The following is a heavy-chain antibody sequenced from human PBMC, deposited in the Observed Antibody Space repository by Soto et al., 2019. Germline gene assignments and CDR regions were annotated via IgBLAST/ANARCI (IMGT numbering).Heavy chain of an antibody. CDR1: GFTFSSYA. CDR2: ITGSGAGT. D-gene: IGHD4-17*01. V-gene: IGHV3-23*01. J-gene: IGHJ4*02. CDR3: AKDPNGDYVGAFDS. Sequence: GGSLRLSCAASGFTFSSYAMTWVRQAPGKGLEYVSSITGSGAGTYYADSVKGRFTISRDNSKNTLYLQLSSLRAEDTAIYFCAKDPNGDYVGAFDSWGQGSLVTVSS.